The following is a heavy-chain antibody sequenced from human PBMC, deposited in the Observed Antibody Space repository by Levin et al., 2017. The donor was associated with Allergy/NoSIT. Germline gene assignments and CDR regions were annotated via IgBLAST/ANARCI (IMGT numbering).Heavy chain of an antibody. CDR2: IGSSGSPT. D-gene: IGHD2-2*01. CDR1: GFTFSSYA. Sequence: TGGSLRLSCAASGFTFSSYAMSWVRQAPGKGLEWVSAIGSSGSPTYYADSVKGRFTISRDNSQNTLYLQMYSLRAEDTALYYCAKYRCDSASCRGTFDIWGQGTMVTVSS. CDR3: AKYRCDSASCRGTFDI. V-gene: IGHV3-23*01. J-gene: IGHJ3*02.